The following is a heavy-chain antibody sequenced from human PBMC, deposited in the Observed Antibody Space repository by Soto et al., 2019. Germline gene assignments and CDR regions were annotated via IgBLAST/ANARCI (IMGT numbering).Heavy chain of an antibody. J-gene: IGHJ4*02. CDR1: GGTFSSYA. V-gene: IGHV1-69*13. Sequence: ASVKVSCKASGGTFSSYAISWVRQAPGQGLEWMGGIIPIFGTANYAQKFQGRVTITADESTSTAYMELSSLRSEDTAVYYCATGEDQQLVIYWGQGTLVTVSS. CDR2: IIPIFGTA. CDR3: ATGEDQQLVIY. D-gene: IGHD6-13*01.